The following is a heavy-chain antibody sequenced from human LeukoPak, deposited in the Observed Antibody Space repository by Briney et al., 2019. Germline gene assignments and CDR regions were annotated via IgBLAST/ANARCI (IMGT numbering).Heavy chain of an antibody. CDR3: ARDGAGSSYGRYYYYYMDV. Sequence: ASVKVSCKASGYTFTGYYMHWVRQAPGQGLEWMGWINPNSGGTNYAQKFQGRGAMTRDTSISTAYMELSRLRSDDTAVYYCARDGAGSSYGRYYYYYMDVWGKGTTVTVSS. J-gene: IGHJ6*03. D-gene: IGHD5-18*01. V-gene: IGHV1-2*02. CDR2: INPNSGGT. CDR1: GYTFTGYY.